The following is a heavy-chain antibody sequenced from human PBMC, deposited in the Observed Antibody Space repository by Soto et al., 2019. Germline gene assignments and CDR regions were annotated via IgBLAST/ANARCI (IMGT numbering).Heavy chain of an antibody. CDR2: ISGSGDGT. CDR1: GFSVSDYA. D-gene: IGHD2-8*01. CDR3: TKSRRSVLMVYGFGGMGV. Sequence: GGSLRLSCAASGFSVSDYAMSWVRQAPGQGLEWVSSISGSGDGTYYGDSVKGRFTLSRDTSQMMIYLQMKNLTGEDTAVYLCTKSRRSVLMVYGFGGMGVWGRGTTVTVPS. J-gene: IGHJ6*01. V-gene: IGHV3-23*01.